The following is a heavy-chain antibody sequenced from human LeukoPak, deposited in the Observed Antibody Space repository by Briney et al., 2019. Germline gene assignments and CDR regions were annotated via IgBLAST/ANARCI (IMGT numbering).Heavy chain of an antibody. Sequence: KPSETLSLTCTVSGGSISSYYWSWIRQPPGKGLEWIGYIYYSGSINYNPSLKSRVTISVDTSNNQFSLRLSSVTAADTAVYYCARGGSGWYLDSWGQGTLVTVSP. CDR1: GGSISSYY. CDR2: IYYSGSI. J-gene: IGHJ4*02. V-gene: IGHV4-59*12. D-gene: IGHD6-19*01. CDR3: ARGGSGWYLDS.